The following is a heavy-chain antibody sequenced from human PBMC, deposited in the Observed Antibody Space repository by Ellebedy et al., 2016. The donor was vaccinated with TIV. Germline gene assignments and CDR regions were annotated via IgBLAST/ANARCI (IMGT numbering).Heavy chain of an antibody. D-gene: IGHD2-2*03. CDR2: ISYDGSNK. V-gene: IGHV3-30-3*01. CDR3: ARVMDIVVEEGAFDI. Sequence: GESLKISXAASGFTFSSYAMHWVRQAPGKGLEWVAVISYDGSNKYYADSVKGRFTISRDNSKNTLYLQMNSLRAEDTAVYYCARVMDIVVEEGAFDIWGQGTMVTVSS. CDR1: GFTFSSYA. J-gene: IGHJ3*02.